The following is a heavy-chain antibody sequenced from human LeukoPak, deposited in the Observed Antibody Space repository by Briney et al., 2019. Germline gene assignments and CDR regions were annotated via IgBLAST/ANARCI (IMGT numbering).Heavy chain of an antibody. D-gene: IGHD3-22*01. Sequence: SETLSLTCAVYGGSFSGYYWSWIRQPPGKGLEWIGSIYYSGSTYYNPSLKSRVTISVDTSKNQFSLKLSSVTAADTAVYYCAIQYYYDSSGYFAFDIWGQGTMVTVSS. CDR2: IYYSGST. CDR3: AIQYYYDSSGYFAFDI. CDR1: GGSFSGYY. J-gene: IGHJ3*02. V-gene: IGHV4-34*01.